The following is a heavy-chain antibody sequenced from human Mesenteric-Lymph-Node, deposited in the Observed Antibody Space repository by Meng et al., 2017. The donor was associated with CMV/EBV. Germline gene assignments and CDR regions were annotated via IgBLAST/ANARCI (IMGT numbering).Heavy chain of an antibody. CDR3: ARDDREWLRPFDY. CDR2: INPNSGGT. Sequence: ASVKVSCKASGYTFTSYGISWVRQAPGQGLEWMGWINPNSGGTSYAQKFQGRVTMTRETSISTAYMELSRLRPDDTAVYYCARDDREWLRPFDYWGQGTLVTVSS. CDR1: GYTFTSYG. D-gene: IGHD5-12*01. V-gene: IGHV1-2*02. J-gene: IGHJ4*02.